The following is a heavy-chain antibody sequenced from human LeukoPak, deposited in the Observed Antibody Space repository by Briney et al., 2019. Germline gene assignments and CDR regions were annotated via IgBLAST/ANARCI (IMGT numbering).Heavy chain of an antibody. Sequence: GGSLRLSCAASGFTFSSYAMSWVRQAPGKGLEWVSAISGSGGSTYYADSVKGRFTISRDNSKNTLYLQMNSLRAEDTALYYCAKDINPWFGGVANRYFDYWGQGTLVTVSS. CDR1: GFTFSSYA. J-gene: IGHJ4*02. CDR2: ISGSGGST. D-gene: IGHD3-10*01. V-gene: IGHV3-23*01. CDR3: AKDINPWFGGVANRYFDY.